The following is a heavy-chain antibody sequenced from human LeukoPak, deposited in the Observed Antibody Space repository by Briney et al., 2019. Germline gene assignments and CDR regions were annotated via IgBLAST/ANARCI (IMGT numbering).Heavy chain of an antibody. J-gene: IGHJ4*02. CDR2: IYPGDSDT. D-gene: IGHD3-3*01. V-gene: IGHV5-51*01. CDR1: GYSFTSYW. Sequence: GESLKISCKGSGYSFTSYWIGWVRQLPGKGLEWMGIIYPGDSDTRYSPSFQGQVTISADKSISTAYLQWSSLKASDTAMYYCARQLPFWSGPHSPEVVIAYDYWGQGTLVTVSS. CDR3: ARQLPFWSGPHSPEVVIAYDY.